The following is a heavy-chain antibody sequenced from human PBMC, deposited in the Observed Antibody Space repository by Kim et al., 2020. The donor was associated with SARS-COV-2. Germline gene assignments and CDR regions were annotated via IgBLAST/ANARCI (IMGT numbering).Heavy chain of an antibody. J-gene: IGHJ4*02. D-gene: IGHD3-9*01. CDR3: AHFGFDWLLYL. V-gene: IGHV3-74*01. Sequence: GGSLRLSCEGSGFIVSHYWMHWVRQAPGKGPAWVSRISDDGSFTGYADSVKGRFTISRDNSKNTLYLQVNSLRAEDTAVYYCAHFGFDWLLYLWGQGTLVTVSS. CDR1: GFIVSHYW. CDR2: ISDDGSFT.